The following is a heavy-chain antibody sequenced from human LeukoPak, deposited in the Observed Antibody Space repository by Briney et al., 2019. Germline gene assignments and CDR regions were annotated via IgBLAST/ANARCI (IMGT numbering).Heavy chain of an antibody. J-gene: IGHJ5*02. D-gene: IGHD6-19*01. CDR2: IYPGDSDT. CDR1: GYSFTSYW. CDR3: ARWGWGMVVAGTFNWFDP. Sequence: GESLKISCKGSGYSFTSYWIGWVRQMPGKGLVWMGIIYPGDSDTRYSPSFQGQVTISADKSISTAYLQWSSLKASDTAMYYCARWGWGMVVAGTFNWFDPWSQRTPVTVSP. V-gene: IGHV5-51*01.